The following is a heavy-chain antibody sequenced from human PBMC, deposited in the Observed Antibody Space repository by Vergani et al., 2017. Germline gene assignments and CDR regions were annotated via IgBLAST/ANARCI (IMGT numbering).Heavy chain of an antibody. Sequence: QLQLQESGPGLVKPSETLSLTCTVSGGSISSSSYYWGWIRQPPGKGLEWIGSIYYSGSTYYNPSSKSRVTISVDTSKNQFSLKLSSVTAADTAVYYCARHSYTRPYYFDYWGQGTLVTVSS. CDR3: ARHSYTRPYYFDY. J-gene: IGHJ4*02. D-gene: IGHD3-16*01. V-gene: IGHV4-39*01. CDR2: IYYSGST. CDR1: GGSISSSSYY.